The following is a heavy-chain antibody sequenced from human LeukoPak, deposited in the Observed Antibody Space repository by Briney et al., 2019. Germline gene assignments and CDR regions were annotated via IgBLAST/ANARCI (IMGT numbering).Heavy chain of an antibody. CDR2: ISAYNGNT. V-gene: IGHV1-18*01. CDR1: GYTFTSYG. CDR3: ARYHTDYYYYYYMDV. D-gene: IGHD1-14*01. Sequence: ASVKVSCKAPGYTFTSYGISWVRQAPGQGLEWMGWISAYNGNTNYAQKLQGRVTMTTDTSTSTAYMELRSLRSDDTAVYYCARYHTDYYYYYYMDVWGKGTTVTVSS. J-gene: IGHJ6*03.